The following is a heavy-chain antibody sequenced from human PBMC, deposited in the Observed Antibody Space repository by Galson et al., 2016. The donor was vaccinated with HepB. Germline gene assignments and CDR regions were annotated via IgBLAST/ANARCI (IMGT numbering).Heavy chain of an antibody. D-gene: IGHD3-10*01. Sequence: QSGAEVKKPGESLKISCKVSGYKFTSKWIGWVRQMPGKGLEWVGIIYPGDSDIRYNPSFEGQVTISADKSINTAYLQWSSLKASDTAIYYCARQACDGGSCYSYWYFDLWGRGTLVTV. V-gene: IGHV5-51*01. CDR1: GYKFTSKW. CDR2: IYPGDSDI. J-gene: IGHJ2*01. CDR3: ARQACDGGSCYSYWYFDL.